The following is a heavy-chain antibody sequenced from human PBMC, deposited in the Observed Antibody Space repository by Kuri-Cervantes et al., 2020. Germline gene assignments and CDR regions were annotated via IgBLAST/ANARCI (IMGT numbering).Heavy chain of an antibody. J-gene: IGHJ4*02. V-gene: IGHV4-61*01. CDR1: GGSVSSGSYY. CDR2: IHYSGST. D-gene: IGHD3-10*01. Sequence: SETLSLTCTVSGGSVSSGSYYWSWIRQPPGKGLEWIGYIHYSGSTNYNPSLKSRVTISVDTSKNQFSLKLSSVTAADTAVYYCARGGKTYYYGSGSYSYFDYWGQGTLVTVSS. CDR3: ARGGKTYYYGSGSYSYFDY.